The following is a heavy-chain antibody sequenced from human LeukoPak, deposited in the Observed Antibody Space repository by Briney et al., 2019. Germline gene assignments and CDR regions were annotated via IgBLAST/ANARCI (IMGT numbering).Heavy chain of an antibody. J-gene: IGHJ3*01. D-gene: IGHD4/OR15-4a*01. CDR2: ISSSGSTI. CDR1: GFAFSSYE. CDR3: AKEVTYGGRALVV. Sequence: GGSLRLSCAASGFAFSSYEMIWVRQAPGKGLEWVSYISSSGSTIYYADSVKGRFTISRDDAKSSLYLQMNSLRVEDTAVYYCAKEVTYGGRALVVWRQGRTVTVSS. V-gene: IGHV3-48*03.